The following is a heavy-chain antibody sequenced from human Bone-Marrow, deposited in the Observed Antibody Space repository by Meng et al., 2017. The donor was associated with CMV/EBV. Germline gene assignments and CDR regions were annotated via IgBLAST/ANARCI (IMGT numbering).Heavy chain of an antibody. J-gene: IGHJ4*02. Sequence: GGSLRLSCAASGFTFSSYWMHWVRQAPGKGLVWVSRINSDGSSTSYADSVKGRFTISRDNAKNSLYLQMNSLRAEDTAVYYCAKDSRLVRSLEWLPPLDYWGQGTLVTVSS. D-gene: IGHD3-3*01. CDR3: AKDSRLVRSLEWLPPLDY. V-gene: IGHV3-74*01. CDR2: INSDGSST. CDR1: GFTFSSYW.